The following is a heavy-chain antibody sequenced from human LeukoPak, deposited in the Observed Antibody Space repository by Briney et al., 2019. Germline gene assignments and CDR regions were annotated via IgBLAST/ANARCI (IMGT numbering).Heavy chain of an antibody. V-gene: IGHV3-7*01. J-gene: IGHJ4*02. CDR2: IKQDGSEK. D-gene: IGHD1-26*01. CDR1: GFTFSSYW. Sequence: GGSLRLSCAASGFTFSSYWMCWVRQAPGKGLEWVANIKQDGSEKYYVDSVKGRFTISRDNAKNSLYLQMNSLRAEDTAVYYCARDSGGSPVDYFDYWGQGTLVTVSS. CDR3: ARDSGGSPVDYFDY.